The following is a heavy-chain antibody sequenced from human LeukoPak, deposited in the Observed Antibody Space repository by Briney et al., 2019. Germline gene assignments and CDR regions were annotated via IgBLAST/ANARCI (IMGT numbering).Heavy chain of an antibody. V-gene: IGHV4-39*07. Sequence: PSETLSLTCTVSGGSISSSSYYWGWIRQPPGKGLEWIGSIYYSGSTYYNPSLKSRVTISVDTSKNQFSLKLSSVTAADTAVYYCAREGGDYKGNWFDPWGQGTLVTVSS. D-gene: IGHD4-17*01. CDR3: AREGGDYKGNWFDP. CDR1: GGSISSSSYY. J-gene: IGHJ5*02. CDR2: IYYSGST.